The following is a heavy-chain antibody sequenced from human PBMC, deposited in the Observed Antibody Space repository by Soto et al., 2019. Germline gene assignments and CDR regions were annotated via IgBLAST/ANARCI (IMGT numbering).Heavy chain of an antibody. V-gene: IGHV4-34*01. D-gene: IGHD5-18*01. Sequence: SETLSLTCAVYGGSFSGYYWSWIRQPPGKGLEWIGEINHSGSTNYNPSLKSRVTISVDTSKNQFSLKLSSVTAADTDVYYCARDSALDKVDTAMVITRYYNGMDVWGQGTTVTLSS. CDR3: ARDSALDKVDTAMVITRYYNGMDV. CDR1: GGSFSGYY. CDR2: INHSGST. J-gene: IGHJ6*02.